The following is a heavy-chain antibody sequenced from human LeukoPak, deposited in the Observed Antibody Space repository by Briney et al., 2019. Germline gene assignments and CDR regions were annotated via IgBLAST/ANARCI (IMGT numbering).Heavy chain of an antibody. V-gene: IGHV4-39*07. J-gene: IGHJ4*02. CDR2: VYYGRSP. D-gene: IGHD3-22*01. CDR3: ARGRRWSRFRIVVVITSYFDY. CDR1: GDSISRSTYY. Sequence: SETLSLTCTVSGDSISRSTYYWAWIRQPPGKGLEWIGSVYYGRSPYYNPSLKSRVTVSVDTSKNQFSLKLSSVTAADTAVYYCARGRRWSRFRIVVVITSYFDYWGQGTLVTVSS.